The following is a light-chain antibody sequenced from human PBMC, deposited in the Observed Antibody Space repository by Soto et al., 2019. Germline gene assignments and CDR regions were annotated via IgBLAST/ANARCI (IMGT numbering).Light chain of an antibody. Sequence: QSVLAQPASVSGSPGQSITISYTGTTSDVGGYDHVSWYQHHPGKAPKLILYEVTHRPSGLSSRFSGSKSGNTASLTISGLQADDEAEYYCSSYSNTDTLFVFGSGTKVTVL. CDR3: SSYSNTDTLFV. CDR1: TSDVGGYDH. J-gene: IGLJ1*01. CDR2: EVT. V-gene: IGLV2-14*01.